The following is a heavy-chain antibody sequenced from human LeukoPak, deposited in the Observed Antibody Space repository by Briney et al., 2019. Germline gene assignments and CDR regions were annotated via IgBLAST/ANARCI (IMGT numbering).Heavy chain of an antibody. Sequence: GRSLRLSCAASGFTFSSYGMHWVRQAPGKGLEWVAVISYDGSNKYYADSVKGRFTISRDNSKNTLYLQMNSLRAEDTAVYYCAKDQYSGSYYGDFDYWGQGTLVTVSS. J-gene: IGHJ4*02. CDR3: AKDQYSGSYYGDFDY. D-gene: IGHD1-26*01. CDR2: ISYDGSNK. V-gene: IGHV3-30*18. CDR1: GFTFSSYG.